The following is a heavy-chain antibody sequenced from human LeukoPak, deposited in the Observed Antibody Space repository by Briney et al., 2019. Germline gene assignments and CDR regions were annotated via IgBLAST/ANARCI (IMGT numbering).Heavy chain of an antibody. CDR2: INNDGSST. CDR1: GFIFDVYW. CDR3: VRDFGAVGATNAFDI. V-gene: IGHV3-74*01. J-gene: IGHJ3*02. D-gene: IGHD1-26*01. Sequence: PGGSLRLSCAASGFIFDVYWIHWVRQAPGKGLVWVSHINNDGSSTSYADSVKGRFIISRDNAKKTVYLQMNSLRGEDTALYYCVRDFGAVGATNAFDIWGQGAMVTVSS.